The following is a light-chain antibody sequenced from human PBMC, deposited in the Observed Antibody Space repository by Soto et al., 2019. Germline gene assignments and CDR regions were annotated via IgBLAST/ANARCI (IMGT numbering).Light chain of an antibody. V-gene: IGLV2-14*01. CDR3: ASQTSPSMWI. J-gene: IGLJ2*01. CDR1: GSDIGKSKY. CDR2: EVD. Sequence: QSVLTQPASVSGSPGQSITFPCTGTGSDIGKSKYVSWFQQLPGEAPRLIIYEVDSRPSGISDRFSGSKSGTSASLPISGLQPEDESIYYCASQTSPSMWIFGGGTKLTVL.